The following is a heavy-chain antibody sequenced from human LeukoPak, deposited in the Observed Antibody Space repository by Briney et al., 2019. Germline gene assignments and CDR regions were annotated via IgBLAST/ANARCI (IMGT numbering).Heavy chain of an antibody. CDR2: ISGSGGST. V-gene: IGHV3-23*01. J-gene: IGHJ3*02. CDR3: ATNVDVLLWFGESVDAFDI. Sequence: GGSLRLSCAASGFTFSSYAMSWVRQAPGKGLEWVSAISGSGGSTYYADSVKGRFTISRDNSKNTLYLQMNSLRAEDTAVYYCATNVDVLLWFGESVDAFDIWGQGTMVTVSS. CDR1: GFTFSSYA. D-gene: IGHD3-10*01.